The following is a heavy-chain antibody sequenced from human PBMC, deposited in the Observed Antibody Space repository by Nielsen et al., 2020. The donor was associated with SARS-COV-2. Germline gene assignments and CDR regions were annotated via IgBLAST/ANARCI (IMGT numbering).Heavy chain of an antibody. V-gene: IGHV3-30-3*01. CDR3: ARGESGSYYSAFDI. CDR1: GFTFSKFP. J-gene: IGHJ3*02. Sequence: GESLKISCAASGFTFSKFPMHWVRQAPGKGLEWLAIISYGGDNEHYADSVKGRFTISRDNSKNTLYLQMNSLRAEDTAVYYCARGESGSYYSAFDIWGQGTMVTVSS. D-gene: IGHD1-26*01. CDR2: ISYGGDNE.